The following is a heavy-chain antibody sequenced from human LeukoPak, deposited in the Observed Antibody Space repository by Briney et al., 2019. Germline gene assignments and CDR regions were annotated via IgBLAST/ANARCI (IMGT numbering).Heavy chain of an antibody. CDR3: ARRGTTGAFDI. D-gene: IGHD1-14*01. CDR2: IYYRGNS. CDR1: GVSISSNY. V-gene: IGHV4-59*08. J-gene: IGHJ3*02. Sequence: SETLSLTCTVSGVSISSNYWNWIRHPPGKGLEWIGYIYYRGNSNYNPSLQSRVTISVDTSKNQFSLKLSSVTAADTAVYYCARRGTTGAFDIWGRGTMVTVSS.